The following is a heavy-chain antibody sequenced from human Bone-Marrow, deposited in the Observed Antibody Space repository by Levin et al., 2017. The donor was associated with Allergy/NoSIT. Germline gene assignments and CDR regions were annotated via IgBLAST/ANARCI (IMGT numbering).Heavy chain of an antibody. D-gene: IGHD2-2*02. V-gene: IGHV4-34*01. J-gene: IGHJ6*02. CDR3: ARGYIVVVPAAIRLNYYYYYGMDV. CDR1: GGSFSGYY. Sequence: SETLSLTCAVYGGSFSGYYWSWIRQPPGKGLEWIGEINHSGSTNYNPSLKSRVTISVDTSKNQFSLKLSSVTAADTAVYYCARGYIVVVPAAIRLNYYYYYGMDVWGQGTTVTVSS. CDR2: INHSGST.